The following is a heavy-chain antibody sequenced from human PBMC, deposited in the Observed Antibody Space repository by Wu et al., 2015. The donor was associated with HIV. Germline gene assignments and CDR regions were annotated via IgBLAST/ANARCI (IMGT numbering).Heavy chain of an antibody. D-gene: IGHD3-10*01. CDR3: ATERKPGMVRGVNHPRRSSLPSVY. Sequence: QVQLVQSGAEVKKPGASVKVSCKVSGYTLTELSMHWVRQAPGKGLEWMGGFDPEDGETIYAQKFQGRVTMTEDTSTDTAYMELSSLRSEDTAVYYCATERKPGMVRGVNHPRRSSLPSVYWGQGTLVTVSS. CDR2: FDPEDGET. CDR1: GYTLTELS. V-gene: IGHV1-24*01. J-gene: IGHJ4*02.